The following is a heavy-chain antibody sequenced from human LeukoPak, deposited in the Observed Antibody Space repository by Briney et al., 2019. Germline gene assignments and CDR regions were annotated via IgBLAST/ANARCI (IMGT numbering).Heavy chain of an antibody. Sequence: GGSLRLSCAASGFTFSSYSMNWVRQAPGKGLEWVSSISSSSSYIYYADSVKGRFTISRDNAKNSLYLQMNSLRAEDTAVYYCAKQRGLRLNTEFDYWGQGTLVTVSS. V-gene: IGHV3-21*01. CDR1: GFTFSSYS. D-gene: IGHD5-12*01. CDR2: ISSSSSYI. CDR3: AKQRGLRLNTEFDY. J-gene: IGHJ4*02.